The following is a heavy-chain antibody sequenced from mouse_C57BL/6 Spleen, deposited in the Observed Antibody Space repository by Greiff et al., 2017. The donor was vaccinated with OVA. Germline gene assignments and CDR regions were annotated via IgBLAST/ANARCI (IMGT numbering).Heavy chain of an antibody. CDR3: ALLRRFAD. J-gene: IGHJ3*01. CDR1: GYTFTDYN. V-gene: IGHV1-18*01. Sequence: VQLKQSGPELVKPGASVKIPCKASGYTFTDYNMDWVKQSHGKSLEWIGDINPNNGGTIYNQKFKGKATLTVDKSSSTAYMELRSLTSEDTAVYYCALLRRFADWGQGTLVTVSA. CDR2: INPNNGGT. D-gene: IGHD1-1*01.